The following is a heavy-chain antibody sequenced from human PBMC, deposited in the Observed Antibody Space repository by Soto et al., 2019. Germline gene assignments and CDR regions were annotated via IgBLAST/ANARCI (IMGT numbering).Heavy chain of an antibody. CDR2: VYYSGST. D-gene: IGHD6-13*01. CDR3: ARSSWNSFFDY. CDR1: GGSISSYY. J-gene: IGHJ4*02. V-gene: IGHV4-59*01. Sequence: SETLSLTCTVSGGSISSYYWTWIRQPPGKGLEWIGYVYYSGSTTYNPSLKSRVTISVDTSKNQFSLKLSSVTAADTAVYYCARSSWNSFFDYWGQGTLVTVSS.